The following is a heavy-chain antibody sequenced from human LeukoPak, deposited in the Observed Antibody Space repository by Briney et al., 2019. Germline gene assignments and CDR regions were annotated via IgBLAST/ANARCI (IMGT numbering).Heavy chain of an antibody. Sequence: ASQTLSLTCTVSGGSVSSSFYYGGWIRQPPGKGLEWIGSMYFSGSTHYNPSLKSRVTISVDTSKNQFSLKLTSVTAADTAVYYCANAASYSVDYWGQGTLVTVSS. J-gene: IGHJ4*02. CDR2: MYFSGST. CDR1: GGSVSSSFYY. D-gene: IGHD1-26*01. V-gene: IGHV4-39*01. CDR3: ANAASYSVDY.